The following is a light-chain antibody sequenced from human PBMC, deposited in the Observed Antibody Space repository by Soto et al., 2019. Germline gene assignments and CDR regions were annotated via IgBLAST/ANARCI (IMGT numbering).Light chain of an antibody. V-gene: IGLV2-14*01. CDR3: SSYTSSSTPV. CDR1: SRDDGGYNY. Sequence: QSALTQPASVSGSPGQSITISCTGTSRDDGGYNYVSWYQQHPGKAPKRLIYDVSNRPSGVSNRFSGSKSGNTASLTISGLQAEDEADYYCSSYTSSSTPVFGGGTKLTVL. J-gene: IGLJ2*01. CDR2: DVS.